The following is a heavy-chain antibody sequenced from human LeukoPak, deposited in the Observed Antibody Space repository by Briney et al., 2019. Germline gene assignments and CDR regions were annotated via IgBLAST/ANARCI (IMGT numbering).Heavy chain of an antibody. CDR2: ISSSGTTI. CDR1: GFTFSDYY. J-gene: IGHJ4*02. D-gene: IGHD6-6*01. Sequence: GGSLRLSCVASGFTFSDYYMNWIRQAPGKGLEWVSYISSSGTTIYYADSVKGRFTISRDNSKNTLYLQMNSLRAEDTAVYYCAKAAARYYFDYWGQGTLVTVSS. V-gene: IGHV3-11*01. CDR3: AKAAARYYFDY.